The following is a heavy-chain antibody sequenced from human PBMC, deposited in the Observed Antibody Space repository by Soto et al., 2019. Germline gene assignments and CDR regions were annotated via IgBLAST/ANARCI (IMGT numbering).Heavy chain of an antibody. V-gene: IGHV3-9*02. D-gene: IGHD4-17*01. J-gene: IGHJ4*02. CDR2: ISSNSDTI. Sequence: PGGSLRLSCVASGFTADDYALHWVRQAPGKGLEWVSGISSNSDTIHYADSVKGRFTISRDNAKNTLYLKMNSLRPEDMAVYYCAKNMKWGGMTTIHYFDSWGQGTLVTVSS. CDR3: AKNMKWGGMTTIHYFDS. CDR1: GFTADDYA.